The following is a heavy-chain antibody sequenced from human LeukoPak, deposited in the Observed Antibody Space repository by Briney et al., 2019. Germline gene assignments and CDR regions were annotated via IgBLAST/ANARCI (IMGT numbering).Heavy chain of an antibody. J-gene: IGHJ6*02. V-gene: IGHV1-18*01. D-gene: IGHD2-15*01. Sequence: ASVKVSCKASGYTFTIYGISWVRRAPGQGLEWMGWISAYNGNTNYAQKLQGRVTMTTDTSTSTAYMELRSLRSDDTAVYYCARDPLVVVAATYYYYYGMDVWGQGNPGHRLL. CDR2: ISAYNGNT. CDR3: ARDPLVVVAATYYYYYGMDV. CDR1: GYTFTIYG.